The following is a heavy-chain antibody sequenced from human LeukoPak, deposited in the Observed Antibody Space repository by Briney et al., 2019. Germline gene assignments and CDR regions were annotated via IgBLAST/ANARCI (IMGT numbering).Heavy chain of an antibody. Sequence: SETLSLTCTVSGGSISSYYWSWIRQPPGKGLEWIGYIYYSGSTNYNPSLKSRVTISVDTSKNQFSLKLSSVTAADTAMYYCARHGNRRPREYCSGGSCYSSHFDYWGQGTLVTVSS. CDR3: ARHGNRRPREYCSGGSCYSSHFDY. CDR1: GGSISSYY. V-gene: IGHV4-59*08. J-gene: IGHJ4*02. CDR2: IYYSGST. D-gene: IGHD2-15*01.